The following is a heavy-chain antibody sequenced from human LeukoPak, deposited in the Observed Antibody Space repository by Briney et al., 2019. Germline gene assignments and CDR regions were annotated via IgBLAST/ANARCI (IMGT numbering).Heavy chain of an antibody. J-gene: IGHJ4*02. Sequence: SETLSLTCTVSGGSISSYYWSWIRQPPGKGLEWIGYIYYSGSTNYNPSLKSRVTISVDTSKNQFSLKLGSVNAADTAVYYCAGLRVKGHSSSVGIDYWGQGTLVTVSS. CDR3: AGLRVKGHSSSVGIDY. CDR1: GGSISSYY. V-gene: IGHV4-59*01. D-gene: IGHD6-13*01. CDR2: IYYSGST.